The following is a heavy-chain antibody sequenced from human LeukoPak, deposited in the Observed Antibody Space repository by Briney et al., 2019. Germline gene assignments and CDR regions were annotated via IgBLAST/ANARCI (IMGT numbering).Heavy chain of an antibody. D-gene: IGHD2-15*01. Sequence: SETLSLTCAVYGGSFSGYYWSWIRQPPGKGLEWIGEINHSGSTNYNPSLKSRVTISVDTSKNQFSLKLSSVTAADTAVYYCARILGYCSGGSCYSAGFDYWGQGTLVTVSS. CDR1: GGSFSGYY. J-gene: IGHJ4*02. CDR2: INHSGST. V-gene: IGHV4-34*01. CDR3: ARILGYCSGGSCYSAGFDY.